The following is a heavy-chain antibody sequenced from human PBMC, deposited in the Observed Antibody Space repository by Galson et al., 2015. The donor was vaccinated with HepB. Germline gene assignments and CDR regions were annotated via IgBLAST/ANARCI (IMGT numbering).Heavy chain of an antibody. V-gene: IGHV1-46*01. J-gene: IGHJ4*02. CDR3: ARGDRSGWYYFDY. D-gene: IGHD6-19*01. CDR1: GGTFSSYA. CDR2: INPSGGST. Sequence: SVKVSCKASGGTFSSYAISWVRQAPGQGLEWMGIINPSGGSTSYAQKFQGRVTMTRDTSTSTVYMELSSLRSEDTAVYYCARGDRSGWYYFDYWGQGTLVTVSS.